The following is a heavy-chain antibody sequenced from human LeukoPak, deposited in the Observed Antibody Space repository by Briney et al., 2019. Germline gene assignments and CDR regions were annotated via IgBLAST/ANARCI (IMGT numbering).Heavy chain of an antibody. Sequence: GGSLRLSCAASGFTFSSYWMSWVRQAPGKGLEWVANIKQDGSERYYVDSVKGRFTISRDNAKNSLYLQMNSLRAEGTAVYYCARGRDNPVGYYYYYMDVWGKGTTVTVSS. V-gene: IGHV3-7*01. J-gene: IGHJ6*03. CDR2: IKQDGSER. CDR1: GFTFSSYW. CDR3: ARGRDNPVGYYYYYMDV. D-gene: IGHD4-23*01.